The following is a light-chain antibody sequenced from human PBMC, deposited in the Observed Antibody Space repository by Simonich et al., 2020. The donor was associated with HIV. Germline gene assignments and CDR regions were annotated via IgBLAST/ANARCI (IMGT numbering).Light chain of an antibody. J-gene: IGKJ1*01. CDR3: QHYNNWPPWT. CDR2: GAS. CDR1: QSVSSN. Sequence: EIVMTQSPATLSVSPGERATLSCRASQSVSSNLAWYQQKPGQAPRLLIYGASTRATCSPARFSGSGSGTEFTLTINSLQSGDFAVYYCQHYNNWPPWTFGQGTKVEIK. V-gene: IGKV3-15*01.